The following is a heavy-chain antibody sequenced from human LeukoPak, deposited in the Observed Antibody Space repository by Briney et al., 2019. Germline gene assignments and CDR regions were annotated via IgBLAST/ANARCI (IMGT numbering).Heavy chain of an antibody. J-gene: IGHJ4*02. CDR3: ARAFLYGDTWENTFDY. CDR2: THYRSKWYS. V-gene: IGHV6-1*01. CDR1: GDSVSRNIAA. D-gene: IGHD1-26*01. Sequence: SQTLSLTCAISGDSVSRNIAAWNWIRQSPSRGLEWLGRTHYRSKWYSDYAESVKGRITIDPDTSKNHFSLHLKSVTPEDTGVYHCARAFLYGDTWENTFDYWGQGILVTVSS.